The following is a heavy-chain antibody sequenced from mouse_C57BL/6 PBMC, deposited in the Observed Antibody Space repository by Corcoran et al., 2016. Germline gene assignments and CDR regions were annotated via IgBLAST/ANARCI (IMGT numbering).Heavy chain of an antibody. V-gene: IGHV1-26*01. J-gene: IGHJ2*01. CDR2: INPNNGGT. CDR3: ARRLQRYFDY. D-gene: IGHD1-2*01. Sequence: EVQLQQSGPELVKPGASVKISCKASGYTFTDYYMNWVKQSHGKSLEWIGDINPNNGGTSYNQKFKGKATLTVDKSSSTAYMELRSLTSEDSAVYYCARRLQRYFDYWGQGTTLTVSS. CDR1: GYTFTDYY.